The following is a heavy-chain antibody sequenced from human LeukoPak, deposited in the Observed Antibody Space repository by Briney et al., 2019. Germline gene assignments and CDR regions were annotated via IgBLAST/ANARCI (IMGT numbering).Heavy chain of an antibody. D-gene: IGHD2-2*01. CDR1: GFTFSSYS. Sequence: GGSLRPSCAASGFTFSSYSMNWVRQAPGKGLEWVSSISSSSSYIYYADSVKGRFTISRDNAKNSLYLQMNSLRAEDTAVYYCARVYCSSTSCYFFDYWGQGTLVTASS. CDR3: ARVYCSSTSCYFFDY. J-gene: IGHJ4*02. CDR2: ISSSSSYI. V-gene: IGHV3-21*01.